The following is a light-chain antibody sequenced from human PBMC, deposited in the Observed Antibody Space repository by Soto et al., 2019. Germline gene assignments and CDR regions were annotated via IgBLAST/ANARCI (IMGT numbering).Light chain of an antibody. CDR2: DAS. J-gene: IGKJ5*01. CDR3: QQRSNWPPSIT. V-gene: IGKV3-11*01. Sequence: EIVLTQSPATLSLSPGERATLSCRASQSVSTYLACYQQKAGQAPRLLICDASNGATGIPARFSGSGSGTDFTLTISSLEPEDFAVYYCQQRSNWPPSITFGQGTRLEIK. CDR1: QSVSTY.